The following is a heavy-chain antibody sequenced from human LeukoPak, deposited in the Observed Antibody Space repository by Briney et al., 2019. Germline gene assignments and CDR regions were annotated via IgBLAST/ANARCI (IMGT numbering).Heavy chain of an antibody. D-gene: IGHD3-22*01. CDR3: AATSDYYDRSGYHH. CDR2: FYYSGNT. V-gene: IGHV4-34*01. J-gene: IGHJ5*02. Sequence: SETLSLTCAVYGGSFSGYYWSWIRQPPGKGLEWIGSFYYSGNTYYNPSLKSRVTISVDTSKNQLSLQLSSVTAADTAVYYCAATSDYYDRSGYHHWGQGTLVTVSS. CDR1: GGSFSGYY.